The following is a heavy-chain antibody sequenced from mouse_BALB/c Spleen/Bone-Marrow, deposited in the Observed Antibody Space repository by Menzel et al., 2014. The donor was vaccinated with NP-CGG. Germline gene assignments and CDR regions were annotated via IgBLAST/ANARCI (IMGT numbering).Heavy chain of an antibody. D-gene: IGHD1-1*01. Sequence: QVQLQQSGPELVRPGVSVKISCKGSGYTFTDYAMHWVKQSHAKSLEWIGVISTHSGNTNYNQKFKGKATMTVDKSSSTSYMELARLASEDSAIYYCAGTGYGSSCDWFAYWGQGTLVTVSA. J-gene: IGHJ3*01. V-gene: IGHV1-67*01. CDR1: GYTFTDYA. CDR3: AGTGYGSSCDWFAY. CDR2: ISTHSGNT.